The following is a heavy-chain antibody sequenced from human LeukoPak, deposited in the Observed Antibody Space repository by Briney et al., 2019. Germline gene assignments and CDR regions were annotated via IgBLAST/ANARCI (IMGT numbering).Heavy chain of an antibody. CDR3: ARGPGYCSSTSCLTRWFDP. Sequence: SETLSLTCAVYGGSFSGYHWSWIRQPPGKGLEWIGEINHSGSTNYNPFLKSRVTISVDTSKNQFSLKLSSVTAADTAVYYCARGPGYCSSTSCLTRWFDPWGQGTLVTVSS. CDR1: GGSFSGYH. CDR2: INHSGST. D-gene: IGHD2-2*01. V-gene: IGHV4-34*01. J-gene: IGHJ5*02.